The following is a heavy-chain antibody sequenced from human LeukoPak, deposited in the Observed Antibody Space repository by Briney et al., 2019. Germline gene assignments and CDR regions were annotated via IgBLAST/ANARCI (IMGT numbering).Heavy chain of an antibody. V-gene: IGHV4-39*01. CDR1: GGSISSSSYY. CDR2: IYYSGST. CDR3: ARHPTLRYFDWLSSVGAFDI. D-gene: IGHD3-9*01. J-gene: IGHJ3*02. Sequence: SETLCLTCTVSGGSISSSSYYWGWIRQPPGKGLEWIGRIYYSGSTYYNPSLKSLVTISVDTSKNQFSLKLSSVTAADTAVYYCARHPTLRYFDWLSSVGAFDIWGQGTMVTVSS.